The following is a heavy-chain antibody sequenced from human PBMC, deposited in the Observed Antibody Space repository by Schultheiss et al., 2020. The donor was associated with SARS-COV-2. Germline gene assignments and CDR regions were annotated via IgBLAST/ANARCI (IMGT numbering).Heavy chain of an antibody. CDR1: GFTFRNYW. V-gene: IGHV3-7*03. Sequence: GESLKISCAASGFTFRNYWMSWVRQAPGKGLEWVANIKQDGSVRHYVASVRGRFIASRDNAKNTLDLQMNSLRVDDTAVYYCAKEGEEMGTSWGQGTLVTVSS. CDR2: IKQDGSVR. J-gene: IGHJ4*02. D-gene: IGHD3-16*01. CDR3: AKEGEEMGTS.